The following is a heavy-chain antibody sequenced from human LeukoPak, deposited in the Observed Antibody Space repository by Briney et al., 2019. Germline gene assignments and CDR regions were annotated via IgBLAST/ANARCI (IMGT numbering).Heavy chain of an antibody. CDR2: IRYDGSNK. V-gene: IGHV3-30*02. CDR3: AKVQWEKGSSWGFDY. D-gene: IGHD7-27*01. CDR1: GFTFSSYG. Sequence: PGGSQRLSCAASGFTFSSYGMHWVRQAPGKGLEWVAFIRYDGSNKYYADSVKGRFTISRDNSKNTLFLQMNSLRAEDTAVYYCAKVQWEKGSSWGFDYWGQGTLVTVSS. J-gene: IGHJ4*02.